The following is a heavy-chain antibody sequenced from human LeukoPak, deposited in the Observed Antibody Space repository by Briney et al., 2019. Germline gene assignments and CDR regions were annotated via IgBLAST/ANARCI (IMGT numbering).Heavy chain of an antibody. CDR2: ISSSGSTI. CDR1: GFTFSSYE. Sequence: PGGSLRLSCAASGFTFSSYEMNWVRQAPGKGLEGVSYISSSGSTIYYADSVKGRFTISRDNAKNSLYLQMNSLRAEDTAVYYCAREHGGLNDAFDIWGQGTMVTVSS. CDR3: AREHGGLNDAFDI. V-gene: IGHV3-48*03. D-gene: IGHD4-23*01. J-gene: IGHJ3*02.